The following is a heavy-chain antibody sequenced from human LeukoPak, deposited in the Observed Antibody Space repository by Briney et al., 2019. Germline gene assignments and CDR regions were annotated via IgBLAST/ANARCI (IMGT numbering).Heavy chain of an antibody. CDR3: ARETTYYYDSSAYFVFDI. CDR2: IYYSGST. V-gene: IGHV4-39*07. J-gene: IGHJ3*02. CDR1: GGSITSSSYY. Sequence: SETLSLTCNVSGGSITSSSYYWGWIRQPPGKGLEWIGSIYYSGSTYYNPSLKSRVTISVDTSKNQFSLKLSSVTAADTAVYYCARETTYYYDSSAYFVFDIWGQGTMVTVSS. D-gene: IGHD3-22*01.